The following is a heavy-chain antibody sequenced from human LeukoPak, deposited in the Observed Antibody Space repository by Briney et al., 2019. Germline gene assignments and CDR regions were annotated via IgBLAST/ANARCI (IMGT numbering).Heavy chain of an antibody. D-gene: IGHD3-10*01. CDR3: ARVLTMVRGVPVEFDP. J-gene: IGHJ5*02. CDR2: MNPNSGNT. V-gene: IGHV1-8*01. Sequence: GASVKVSCKASGYTFTSYDINWVRQATGQGLEWMGWMNPNSGNTGYAQKFQGRVTMTRNTSISTAYMELSSLRSEDTAVYYCARVLTMVRGVPVEFDPWGQGTLVTVSS. CDR1: GYTFTSYD.